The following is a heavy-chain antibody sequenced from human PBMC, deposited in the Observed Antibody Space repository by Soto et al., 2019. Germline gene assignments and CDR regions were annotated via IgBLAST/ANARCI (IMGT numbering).Heavy chain of an antibody. V-gene: IGHV1-69*13. CDR3: ARGVGYCSSTSCYKGNFYYYGMDV. CDR1: GGTFSSYA. CDR2: IIPIFGTA. Sequence: SVKVSCKASGGTFSSYAISWVRQAPGQGLEWMGGIIPIFGTANYAQKFRGRVTITADESTSTAYMELSSLRSEDTAVYYCARGVGYCSSTSCYKGNFYYYGMDVWGQGTTVTVSS. J-gene: IGHJ6*02. D-gene: IGHD2-2*02.